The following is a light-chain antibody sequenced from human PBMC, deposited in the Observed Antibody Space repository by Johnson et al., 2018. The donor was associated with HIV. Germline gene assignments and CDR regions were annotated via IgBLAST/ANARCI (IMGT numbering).Light chain of an antibody. CDR1: NSNIGHNY. CDR2: DNN. Sequence: QSVLTQSPSVSAAPGQKVTISCSGSNSNIGHNYVSWYQQLPGTAPKLLIYDNNKRPSGIPARFSGSKSGTSATLGITGLQTGDEADYYCGTWDSSLNGYVFGTGTQFTVL. J-gene: IGLJ1*01. CDR3: GTWDSSLNGYV. V-gene: IGLV1-51*01.